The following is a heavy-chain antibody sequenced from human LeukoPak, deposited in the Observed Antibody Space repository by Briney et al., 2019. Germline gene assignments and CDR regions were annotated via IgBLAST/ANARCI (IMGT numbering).Heavy chain of an antibody. CDR3: ARDGGAAAGTFEYYFDY. V-gene: IGHV3-11*06. J-gene: IGHJ4*02. D-gene: IGHD6-13*01. CDR1: GFTFSDYY. Sequence: GGSLRLSCAASGFTFSDYYMSQIRQAPGKGLEWVSYISSSSSYTNYADSVKGRFTISRDNAKNSLYLQMNSLRAEDTAVYYSARDGGAAAGTFEYYFDYWGQGTLVTVSS. CDR2: ISSSSSYT.